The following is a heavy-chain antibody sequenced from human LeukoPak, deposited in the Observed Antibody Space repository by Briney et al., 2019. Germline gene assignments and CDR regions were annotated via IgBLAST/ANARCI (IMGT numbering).Heavy chain of an antibody. D-gene: IGHD6-13*01. J-gene: IGHJ4*02. V-gene: IGHV3-30*02. CDR1: GFTLSRTG. Sequence: PGGSLTLSCVASGFTLSRTGLHWVSQTPGKGLEWVAFIRYDGTTKYYADSVKGRFTIPTDNSQNTLYLQMDSLRAEDTAVYYCAKGHSTSWGIFDHGGQATLVTVSS. CDR2: IRYDGTTK. CDR3: AKGHSTSWGIFDH.